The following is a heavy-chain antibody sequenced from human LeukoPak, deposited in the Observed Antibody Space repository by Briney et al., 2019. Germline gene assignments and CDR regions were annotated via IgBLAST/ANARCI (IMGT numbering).Heavy chain of an antibody. CDR1: GFTFSSYA. CDR3: AKDTVVRGAFDY. Sequence: PGGSLRLSCAASGFTFSSYAMSWVRQAPGKGLEWISAISGSGGSTYYADSVKGRFTISRDNSKNTLYLQMNSLRAEDTAVYYCAKDTVVRGAFDYWGQGTLVTVSS. CDR2: ISGSGGST. V-gene: IGHV3-23*01. D-gene: IGHD3-10*01. J-gene: IGHJ4*02.